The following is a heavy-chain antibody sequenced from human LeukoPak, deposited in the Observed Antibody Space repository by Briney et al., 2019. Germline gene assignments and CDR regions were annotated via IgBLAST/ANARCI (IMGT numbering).Heavy chain of an antibody. CDR2: INPDGNEK. CDR3: SGRDSSRSPRAY. V-gene: IGHV3-7*01. D-gene: IGHD2-2*01. J-gene: IGHJ4*02. CDR1: GLTLTDFY. Sequence: GGSLRLSCAVYGLTLTDFYTSWVSLTPGRGLEWLANINPDGNEKYYVESVKGRSPISRDNAKNDAYLEMNSLRAEDTGVYYCSGRDSSRSPRAYWGQGTLVSVSS.